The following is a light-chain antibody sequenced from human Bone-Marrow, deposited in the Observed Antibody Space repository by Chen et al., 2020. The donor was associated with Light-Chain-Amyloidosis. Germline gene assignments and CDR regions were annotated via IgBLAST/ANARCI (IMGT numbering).Light chain of an antibody. Sequence: EIVLTQSPGTLSLSPGEGANLSCRASKTISSNYLTWYQQKFGQAPRLLFYGSSSRATGIPDRFTGSGSGTDFTLTINRLAPEDFAMYYCEQYGTSPLAFGGGTKVEIK. J-gene: IGKJ4*01. CDR1: KTISSNY. CDR3: EQYGTSPLA. CDR2: GSS. V-gene: IGKV3-20*01.